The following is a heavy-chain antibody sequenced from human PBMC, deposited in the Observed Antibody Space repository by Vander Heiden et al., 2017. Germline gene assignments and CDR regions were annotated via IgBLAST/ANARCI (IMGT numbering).Heavy chain of an antibody. CDR1: GFNFDDYA. V-gene: IGHV3-9*03. Sequence: EVQLVESVGGLVQPGRSLRLSCPPSGFNFDDYAMHWVRQAPGKGLEWVSSISWNTGSIGYADSVKGRFTISRDNAKNALFLQMNTVRGDDMALYYCAKGYCGTTLCHLHSWGQGTLVTVSS. D-gene: IGHD2-2*01. J-gene: IGHJ4*02. CDR3: AKGYCGTTLCHLHS. CDR2: ISWNTGSI.